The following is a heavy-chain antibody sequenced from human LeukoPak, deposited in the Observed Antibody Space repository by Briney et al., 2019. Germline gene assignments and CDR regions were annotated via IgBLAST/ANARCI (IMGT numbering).Heavy chain of an antibody. J-gene: IGHJ5*02. CDR2: ISSGSGTI. Sequence: GGSLRLSCGASGLTFSTYSMNWVRQAPGKGLEWVSYISSGSGTIYYADSVKGRFTISRDNAKKSLYLQMNSLRAEDTAVYYCARAAQPGFDPWGQGTLVTVSS. CDR1: GLTFSTYS. V-gene: IGHV3-48*01. D-gene: IGHD1-14*01. CDR3: ARAAQPGFDP.